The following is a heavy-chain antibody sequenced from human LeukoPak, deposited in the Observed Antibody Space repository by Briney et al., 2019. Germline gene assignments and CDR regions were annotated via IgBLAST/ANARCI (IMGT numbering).Heavy chain of an antibody. CDR1: GFTFSSYS. D-gene: IGHD1-26*01. Sequence: KPGGSLRLSCAASGFTFSSYSMNWVRQAPGKGLEWVSSVSSAKNDIYYTESVKGRFTISRDNAKNTLYLQMNSLRAEDTAIYYCARDIGGSFYGRPFDYWGQGTLVTVSS. V-gene: IGHV3-21*01. CDR2: VSSAKNDI. J-gene: IGHJ4*02. CDR3: ARDIGGSFYGRPFDY.